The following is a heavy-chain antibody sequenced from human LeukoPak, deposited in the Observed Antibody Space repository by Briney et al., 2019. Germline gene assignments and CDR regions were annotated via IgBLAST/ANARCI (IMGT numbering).Heavy chain of an antibody. CDR1: GGSINSYY. J-gene: IGHJ4*02. D-gene: IGHD4-17*01. V-gene: IGHV4-59*08. CDR2: IYHSGST. CDR3: ARHYYSDPFDY. Sequence: SETLSLTCIVSGGSINSYYWSWIRQPPGKGLEWIGYIYHSGSTNYNPSLRSRVTMSLDTSRSQFSLKLTSVTAADTAVYYCARHYYSDPFDYWGQGTLVTVSS.